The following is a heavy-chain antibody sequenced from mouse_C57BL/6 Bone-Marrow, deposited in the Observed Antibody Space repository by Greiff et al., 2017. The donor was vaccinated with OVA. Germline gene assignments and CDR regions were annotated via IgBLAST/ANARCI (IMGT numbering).Heavy chain of an antibody. CDR3: GVYYFDY. CDR1: GYTFTDYY. J-gene: IGHJ2*01. Sequence: VQLQQSGPELVKPGASVKISCKASGYTFTDYYMNWVKQSHGKSLEWIGDINPNNGGTSYNQKFKGKATLTVDKSSSTAYMELRSLTSEDSAVYYCGVYYFDYWGQGTTLTVSS. V-gene: IGHV1-26*01. CDR2: INPNNGGT.